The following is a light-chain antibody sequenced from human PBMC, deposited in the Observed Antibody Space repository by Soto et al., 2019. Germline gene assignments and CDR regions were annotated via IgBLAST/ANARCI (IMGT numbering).Light chain of an antibody. J-gene: IGLJ1*01. Sequence: QSALTQPASVSGSPGQSITISCTGTSSDVGDYKYVSWYQQHPDKAPKLIIFVNSNRPSGISNRFSASKSGNTASLTISGLQAEDEADSYCSSYTSSDTPYVFGTGTKLTVL. CDR2: VNS. CDR1: SSDVGDYKY. V-gene: IGLV2-14*01. CDR3: SSYTSSDTPYV.